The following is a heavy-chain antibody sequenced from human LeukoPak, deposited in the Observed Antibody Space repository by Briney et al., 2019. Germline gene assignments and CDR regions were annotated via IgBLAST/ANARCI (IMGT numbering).Heavy chain of an antibody. CDR2: IYHSGST. CDR3: ARLSPGLRRCCSGGSCYSGYYYGMDV. V-gene: IGHV4-38-2*02. J-gene: IGHJ6*02. D-gene: IGHD2-15*01. Sequence: AETLSLTCTVSGYSISSGYYWGWIRQPPGKGLGWIGSIYHSGSTYYNPSLKSRVTISVDTSKNQFSLKLSSVTAADTAVYYCARLSPGLRRCCSGGSCYSGYYYGMDVWGQGTTVTVSS. CDR1: GYSISSGYY.